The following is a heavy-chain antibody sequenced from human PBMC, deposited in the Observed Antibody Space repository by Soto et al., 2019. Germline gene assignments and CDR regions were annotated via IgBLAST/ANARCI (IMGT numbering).Heavy chain of an antibody. CDR1: GFTFSNYA. V-gene: IGHV3-23*01. D-gene: IGHD2-21*02. J-gene: IGHJ4*02. Sequence: EVQLLASGGGLVQPGGSLRLSCAASGFTFSNYAMSWVRQAQGKGLEWVSGISGGGGSSYYADSVKGRFTISRDNSKNTLYLQMNSLRAEDTAVYYCEHNCGVDCHSVFFYWGQGTMVIVSS. CDR3: EHNCGVDCHSVFFY. CDR2: ISGGGGSS.